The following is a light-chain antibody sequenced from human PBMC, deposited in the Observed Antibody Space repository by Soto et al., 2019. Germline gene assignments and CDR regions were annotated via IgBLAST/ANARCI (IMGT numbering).Light chain of an antibody. J-gene: IGKJ1*01. CDR3: QQYGSSPGWT. Sequence: DIVLTQSPGTLSLSPGERATLSCRASQSVSGSYLAWHQQKPGQAPRLIIYGASRRATGIPDRFSGSGSGTDFTLTISRLEPEDFGVYYCQQYGSSPGWTFGQGTKVEIK. V-gene: IGKV3-20*01. CDR1: QSVSGSY. CDR2: GAS.